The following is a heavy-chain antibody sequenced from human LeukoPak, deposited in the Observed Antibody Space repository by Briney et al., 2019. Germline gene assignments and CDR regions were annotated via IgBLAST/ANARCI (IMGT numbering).Heavy chain of an antibody. V-gene: IGHV1-24*01. Sequence: ASVKVSCKVSGYTLTELSMHWVRQAPGKGLEWMGGFDPEDGETIYAQKFQGRVTMTEDTSTDTAYMELSSLRSEDTAVYYCARDQALGDAFDIWGQGTMVTVSS. CDR2: FDPEDGET. D-gene: IGHD7-27*01. CDR1: GYTLTELS. CDR3: ARDQALGDAFDI. J-gene: IGHJ3*02.